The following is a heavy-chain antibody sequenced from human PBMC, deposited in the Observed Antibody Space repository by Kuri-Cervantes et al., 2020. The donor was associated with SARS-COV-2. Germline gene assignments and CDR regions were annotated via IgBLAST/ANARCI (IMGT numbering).Heavy chain of an antibody. D-gene: IGHD3-22*01. J-gene: IGHJ5*02. CDR3: ARDFWHYYDSSGYYGSGVWFDP. CDR1: GYTFTGYY. Sequence: ASVKVSCKASGYTFTGYYMHWVRQAPGQGLEWMGWINPNSGGTNYAQKFQGRVTMTTDTSTSTACMELRSLRSDDTAVYYCARDFWHYYDSSGYYGSGVWFDPWGQGTLVTVSS. V-gene: IGHV1-2*02. CDR2: INPNSGGT.